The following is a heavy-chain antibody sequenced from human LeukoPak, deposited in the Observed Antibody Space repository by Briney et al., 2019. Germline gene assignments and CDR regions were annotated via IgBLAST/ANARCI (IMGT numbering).Heavy chain of an antibody. D-gene: IGHD1-26*01. CDR2: ISYDGSNK. CDR1: GFTFSSYG. J-gene: IGHJ4*02. CDR3: AQVRDGSYGFDY. Sequence: GGSLRLSCAASGFTFSSYGMHWVRQAPGKGLEWVAVISYDGSNKYYADSVKGRFTISRDNSKNTLYLQMNSLRGEDTAVYYCAQVRDGSYGFDYWGQGSLVTVSS. V-gene: IGHV3-30*18.